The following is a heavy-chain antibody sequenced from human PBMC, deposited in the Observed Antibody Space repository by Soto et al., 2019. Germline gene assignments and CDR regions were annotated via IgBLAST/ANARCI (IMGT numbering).Heavy chain of an antibody. V-gene: IGHV4-61*01. D-gene: IGHD2-15*01. Sequence: SETLSLTCTVSGGSFKSGSYSLSWIRQPPGKGLEWIGSGHHTGRTSYNPSLKSRVSISLDTSKNHFSLNLDSVTSADTAADLCARDIAYFNSWRQGTLVTVSS. CDR3: ARDIAYFNS. CDR2: GHHTGRT. J-gene: IGHJ4*02. CDR1: GGSFKSGSYS.